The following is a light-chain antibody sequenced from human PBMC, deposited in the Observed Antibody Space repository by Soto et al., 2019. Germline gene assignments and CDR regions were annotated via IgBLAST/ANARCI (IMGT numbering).Light chain of an antibody. CDR2: LNSDGSH. CDR1: SGHSSYA. J-gene: IGLJ2*01. Sequence: QPVLTQSPSASASLGASVKLTCTLSSGHSSYAIAWHQQQPEKGPRYLIKLNSDGSHSKGDGIPDRFSGSSSGAERYLTISSLQSEDEADYYCQTWVTGMEVFGGGTKLTVL. V-gene: IGLV4-69*01. CDR3: QTWVTGMEV.